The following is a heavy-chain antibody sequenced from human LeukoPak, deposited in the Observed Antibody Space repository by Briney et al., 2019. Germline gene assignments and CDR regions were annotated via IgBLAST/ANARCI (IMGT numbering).Heavy chain of an antibody. D-gene: IGHD1-26*01. J-gene: IGHJ3*02. CDR3: TTDANGSYYLHDAFDI. CDR2: IKSKTDGGTT. V-gene: IGHV3-15*07. Sequence: GGSLRLSCAASGFTFSNAWMNWVRQAPGKGLEWVGRIKSKTDGGTTDYAAPVKGRFTISRDDSKNTLYLQMNSLKTEDTAVYYCTTDANGSYYLHDAFDIWGQGTMVTVSS. CDR1: GFTFSNAW.